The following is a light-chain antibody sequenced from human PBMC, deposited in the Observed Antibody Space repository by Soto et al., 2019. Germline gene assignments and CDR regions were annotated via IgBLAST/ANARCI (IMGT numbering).Light chain of an antibody. CDR2: GTS. CDR1: QSVSSN. J-gene: IGKJ1*01. CDR3: QQYGSSWT. Sequence: EIVMTQSPATLSVSPGERVTLSCRASQSVSSNLVWYHQKPGQAPRLLIYGTSHRATGIPDRFSGSGSGTDFTLTINRLEPEDFAVYYCQQYGSSWTFGQGTKVDI. V-gene: IGKV3-20*01.